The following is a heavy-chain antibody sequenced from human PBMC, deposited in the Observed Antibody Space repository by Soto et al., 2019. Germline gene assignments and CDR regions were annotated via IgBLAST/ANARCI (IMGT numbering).Heavy chain of an antibody. D-gene: IGHD4-4*01. CDR3: ASQRGNSNYRYGMDV. J-gene: IGHJ6*02. Sequence: EVQLVESGGGLVKPGGSLRLSCAASGFTFSSYSMNWVRQAPGKGLEWVSSISSSSSYIYYADSVKGRFTISRDNAKNSLYLQMNSLRAEDTAVYYCASQRGNSNYRYGMDVWGQGTTVTVSS. V-gene: IGHV3-21*01. CDR2: ISSSSSYI. CDR1: GFTFSSYS.